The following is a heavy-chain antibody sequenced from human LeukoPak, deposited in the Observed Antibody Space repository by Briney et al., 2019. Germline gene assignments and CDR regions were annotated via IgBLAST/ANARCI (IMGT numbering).Heavy chain of an antibody. CDR1: GYTLTGYY. D-gene: IGHD6-19*01. Sequence: GASVKVSCKASGYTLTGYYMHWVRQAPGQGLEWMGWINPNNGGTNYAQKFQGRVTMTRDTSISTAYMELSRLRSDDTAVYYCAKGGGWSPAVLFDYWGQGTLVTVSS. CDR2: INPNNGGT. V-gene: IGHV1-2*02. CDR3: AKGGGWSPAVLFDY. J-gene: IGHJ4*02.